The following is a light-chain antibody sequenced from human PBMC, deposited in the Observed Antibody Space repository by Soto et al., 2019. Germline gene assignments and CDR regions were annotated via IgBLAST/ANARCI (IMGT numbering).Light chain of an antibody. CDR2: DAS. V-gene: IGKV3-11*01. CDR1: QSVSSY. CDR3: QQRSNWPPWT. J-gene: IGKJ1*01. Sequence: EIVLTQSPATLSLSPGERATLSCRASQSVSSYLAWYQQKPGQAPRLLIYDASNRATGIPARFSGSGSGTDFILTISILEPEDFAVYYCQQRSNWPPWTFGQGTKVEIK.